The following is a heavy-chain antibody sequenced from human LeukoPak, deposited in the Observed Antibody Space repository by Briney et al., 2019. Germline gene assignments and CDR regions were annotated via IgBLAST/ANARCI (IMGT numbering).Heavy chain of an antibody. CDR2: IIQDGGEK. D-gene: IGHD3-16*02. CDR3: ARVDEYVWGSYRLRGDAFDI. V-gene: IGHV3-7*03. CDR1: VFTFCSYW. Sequence: GGALRLSCAASVFTFCSYWMSWVRQAPGKGLEWVANIIQDGGEKYYVDSVKGRFTISRDNAKKSLYLQMNSLRAEDTAVYYCARVDEYVWGSYRLRGDAFDIWGQGTMVTVSS. J-gene: IGHJ3*02.